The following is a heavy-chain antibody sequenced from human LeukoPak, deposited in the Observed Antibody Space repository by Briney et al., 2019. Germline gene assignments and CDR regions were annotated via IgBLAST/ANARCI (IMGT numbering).Heavy chain of an antibody. Sequence: SETLSLTCTVSGGSISSYYWSWIRQPPGKGLEWIGHIYGSGSTNYNPSLKSRVTLSVDTSKNQFSLKLSSVTAADTAVYYCAREGTSGTDLNWFYPWGQGTLVTVSS. V-gene: IGHV4-59*01. D-gene: IGHD1-1*01. CDR2: IYGSGST. CDR3: AREGTSGTDLNWFYP. CDR1: GGSISSYY. J-gene: IGHJ5*02.